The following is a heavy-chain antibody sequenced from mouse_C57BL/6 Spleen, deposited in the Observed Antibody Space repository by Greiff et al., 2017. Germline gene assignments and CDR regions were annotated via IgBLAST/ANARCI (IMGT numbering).Heavy chain of an antibody. CDR3: ASNYGSSFYYFDY. Sequence: QVQLKQSGPELVKPGASVKISCKASGYAFSSSWMNWVKQRPGKGLEWIGRIYPGDGDTNYNGKFKGKATLTADKSSSTAYMQLSSLTSEDSAVYFCASNYGSSFYYFDYWGQGTTLTVSS. J-gene: IGHJ2*01. CDR1: GYAFSSSW. D-gene: IGHD1-1*01. V-gene: IGHV1-82*01. CDR2: IYPGDGDT.